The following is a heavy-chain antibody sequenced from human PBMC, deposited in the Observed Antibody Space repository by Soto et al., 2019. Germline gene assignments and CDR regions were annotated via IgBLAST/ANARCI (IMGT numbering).Heavy chain of an antibody. Sequence: ASVKVSCKASGYTFTDYFIRWVRQAPGQGFEWMGWINPNSRGTNYAQKFQGRVTMTRDTSNSTAYMELRGLRSDDTAVYYCARVTLKAGNWFDPWGQGTLVTVSS. CDR2: INPNSRGT. J-gene: IGHJ5*02. CDR3: ARVTLKAGNWFDP. V-gene: IGHV1-2*02. CDR1: GYTFTDYF.